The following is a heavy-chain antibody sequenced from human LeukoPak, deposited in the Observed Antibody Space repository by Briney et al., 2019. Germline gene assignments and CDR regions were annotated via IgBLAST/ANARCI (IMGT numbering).Heavy chain of an antibody. CDR1: GYTFTSYG. CDR3: ATDRCFYDYGDRVPKCY. D-gene: IGHD4-17*01. V-gene: IGHV1-18*01. J-gene: IGHJ4*02. CDR2: ISAYNGNT. Sequence: ASVKVSCKASGYTFTSYGISWVRQAPGQGLEWMGWISAYNGNTNYAQKLQGRVTMTTDTSTDTAYMELSSLRSEDTAVYYCATDRCFYDYGDRVPKCYWGQGTLVTVSS.